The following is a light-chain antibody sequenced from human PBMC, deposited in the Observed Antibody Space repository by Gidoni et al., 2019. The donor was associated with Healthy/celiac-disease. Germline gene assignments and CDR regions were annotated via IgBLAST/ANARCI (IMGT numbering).Light chain of an antibody. CDR1: LSLVYSDGNTY. J-gene: IGKJ1*01. CDR3: MQGTHWPPGT. Sequence: DVVMTQSPLSLPVTLGQPASISCRSSLSLVYSDGNTYLNWFQQRQGQSPRRLIYKVSTRDSGVPDRVSGSGSGTDFTLKISRVEAEDVGVYYCMQGTHWPPGTFGQGTKVEIK. V-gene: IGKV2-30*01. CDR2: KVS.